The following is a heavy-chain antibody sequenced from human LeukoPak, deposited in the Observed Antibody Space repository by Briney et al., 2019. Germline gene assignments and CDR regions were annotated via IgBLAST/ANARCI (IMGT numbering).Heavy chain of an antibody. J-gene: IGHJ6*03. V-gene: IGHV1-2*02. CDR2: ISPNSGGT. Sequence: ASVKVSCKACVYTLSGYQLHWVRQAPGQGVEGMGWISPNSGGTHYAQKFQGRVTMTRDTSINTVYMELRRLRSDDTAVYYCARERSPEAYMDVWGKGTTVTVSS. CDR1: VYTLSGYQ. CDR3: ARERSPEAYMDV.